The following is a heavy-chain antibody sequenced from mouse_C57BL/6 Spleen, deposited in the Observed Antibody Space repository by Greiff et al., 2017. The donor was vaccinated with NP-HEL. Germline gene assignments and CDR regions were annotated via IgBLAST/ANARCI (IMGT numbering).Heavy chain of an antibody. V-gene: IGHV1-52*01. J-gene: IGHJ3*01. Sequence: QVQLQQPGAELVRPGSSVKLSCKASGYTFTSYWMHWVKQRPIQGLEWIGNIDPSDSETHYNQKFKDKATLTVDKSSSTAYMQLSSLTSEDSAVYYCARSIGYYGSRAWFAYWGQGTLVTVSA. CDR2: IDPSDSET. D-gene: IGHD1-1*01. CDR1: GYTFTSYW. CDR3: ARSIGYYGSRAWFAY.